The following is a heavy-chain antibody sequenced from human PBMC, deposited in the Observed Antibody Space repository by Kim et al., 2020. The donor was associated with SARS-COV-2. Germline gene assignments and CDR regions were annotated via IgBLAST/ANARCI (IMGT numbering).Heavy chain of an antibody. J-gene: IGHJ4*02. CDR1: GGSFSGSY. CDR2: INHSGST. CDR3: ARGLDYYDSSGYYYPGY. V-gene: IGHV4-34*01. Sequence: SETLSLTCAVYGGSFSGSYWSWIRQPPGKGLEWIGEINHSGSTTYNPSLKSRVTISVDTSKNQFSLKLSSVTAADTAVYYCARGLDYYDSSGYYYPGYWGQGTLVTVSS. D-gene: IGHD3-22*01.